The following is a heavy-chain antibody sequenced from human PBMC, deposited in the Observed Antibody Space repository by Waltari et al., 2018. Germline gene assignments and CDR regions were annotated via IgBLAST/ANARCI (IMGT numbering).Heavy chain of an antibody. CDR3: ARDRIVVAPDY. V-gene: IGHV4-59*01. D-gene: IGHD1-26*01. Sequence: QVQLQESGPGLVKPSETLSLTSTVPGGSTSRYYWTWIRQPPGKGLEWIGYSYNGRPNGSPSIKRRVTMSIDTSANQFSLKLSCVTAADTAVCYCARDRIVVAPDYWGQGTLVTVSS. CDR1: GGSTSRYY. CDR2: SYNGRP. J-gene: IGHJ4*02.